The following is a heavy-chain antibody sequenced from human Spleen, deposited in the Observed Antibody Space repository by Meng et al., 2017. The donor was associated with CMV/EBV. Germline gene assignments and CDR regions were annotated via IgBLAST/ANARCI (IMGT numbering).Heavy chain of an antibody. D-gene: IGHD2-2*01. CDR3: ARGRRYRFVVVPAAIDY. CDR2: IYYTGNS. CDR1: ISSPTYF. Sequence: ISSPTYFWGWIRQPPGKGLEWIGSIYYTGNSSYNPSLRSQITISVDTSKNQFSLKLSSVTAADTAVYYCARGRRYRFVVVPAAIDYWGQGTLVTVSS. J-gene: IGHJ4*02. V-gene: IGHV4-39*07.